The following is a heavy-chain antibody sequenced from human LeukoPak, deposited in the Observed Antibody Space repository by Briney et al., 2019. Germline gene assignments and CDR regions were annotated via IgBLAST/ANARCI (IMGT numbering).Heavy chain of an antibody. CDR1: GDSISYSSYY. CDR2: IYYRGST. V-gene: IGHV4-39*01. J-gene: IGHJ4*02. CDR3: ARGLRYTDY. D-gene: IGHD3-9*01. Sequence: TSETLSLTCTVSGDSISYSSYYWGWIRQPPGEGLEWIGSIYYRGSTYYNPSLKSRVTISVDTSNNQFSLKLSSVTAADTAVYYCARGLRYTDYWGQGTLVTVSS.